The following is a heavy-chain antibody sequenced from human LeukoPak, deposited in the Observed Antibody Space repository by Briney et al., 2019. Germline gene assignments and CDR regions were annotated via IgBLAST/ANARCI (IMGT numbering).Heavy chain of an antibody. V-gene: IGHV3-43*02. CDR1: GFTFDAYA. CDR2: ISGAGGST. Sequence: GGSLRLSCAASGFTFDAYAMHWVRQAPGKGLEWVSLISGAGGSTYYADSVKGRFTISRDNSKNSPYLQMNSLRTEDTALYYCAKDIYSSGWYGYWGQGTPVTVS. CDR3: AKDIYSSGWYGY. D-gene: IGHD6-19*01. J-gene: IGHJ4*02.